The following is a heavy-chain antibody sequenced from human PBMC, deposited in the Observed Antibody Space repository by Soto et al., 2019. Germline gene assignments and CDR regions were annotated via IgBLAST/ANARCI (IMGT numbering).Heavy chain of an antibody. Sequence: GESXRLAWSTSGFSLIDYSMSWVRQAPGKGLEWVSGIGDNGNSPYYADSVSGRFTISRYNSKNTLFLQMNGLRAEDTAIYYCENGGSAFYPPFFEKWGLGTLVNVS. CDR3: ENGGSAFYPPFFEK. D-gene: IGHD3-22*01. J-gene: IGHJ4*02. CDR1: GFSLIDYS. CDR2: IGDNGNSP. V-gene: IGHV3-23*01.